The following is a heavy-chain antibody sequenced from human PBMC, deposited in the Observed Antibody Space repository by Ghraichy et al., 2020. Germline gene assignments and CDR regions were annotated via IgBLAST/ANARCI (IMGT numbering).Heavy chain of an antibody. V-gene: IGHV1-2*04. D-gene: IGHD3-10*01. J-gene: IGHJ6*02. CDR3: ARVGDRGSYLDV. CDR2: INPNNGGT. CDR1: GYTFIAYH. Sequence: ASVKVSCKASGYTFIAYHMHWVRQAPGQGLEWMGWINPNNGGTNYAQNFQGWVTMTRDTSINTAYMELSRLRSDDTAVYYCARVGDRGSYLDVWGQGTTVTVSS.